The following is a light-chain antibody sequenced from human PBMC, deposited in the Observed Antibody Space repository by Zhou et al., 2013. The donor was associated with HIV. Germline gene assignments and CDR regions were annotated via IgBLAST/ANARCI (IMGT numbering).Light chain of an antibody. CDR1: HIVGSY. J-gene: IGKJ3*01. V-gene: IGKV3-11*01. Sequence: EIVLTQSPATLSLSPGERATLSCRASHIVGSYLAWYQQKPGQAPRLLIYDASNRATGIPARFSGSGSGTDFTLAISSLEPEDFAVYYCQHYGSSPLFTFGPGTKVDIK. CDR3: QHYGSSPLFT. CDR2: DAS.